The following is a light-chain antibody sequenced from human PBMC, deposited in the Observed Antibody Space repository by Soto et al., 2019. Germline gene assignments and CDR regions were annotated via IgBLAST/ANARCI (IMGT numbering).Light chain of an antibody. Sequence: VLTQSPGTLSLCPGESAALSCRSSQPVSSNFLAWYQQKPGQAPRLLIYGVSSRASGIPDRFFGSGSGTDFTLTINRLEPEDFAVYYCQQYANSPITFGQGTRLEI. CDR3: QQYANSPIT. J-gene: IGKJ5*01. CDR1: QPVSSNF. V-gene: IGKV3-20*01. CDR2: GVS.